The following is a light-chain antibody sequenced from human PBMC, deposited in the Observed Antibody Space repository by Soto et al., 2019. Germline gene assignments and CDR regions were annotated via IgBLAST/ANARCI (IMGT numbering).Light chain of an antibody. Sequence: DIQMTQSPSTLSVSVGDRVTITCRASQSISNWLAWYQQKPGKAPTLLIYRASNLEGGVPSRFSGSGSGTEFTLTISSLQPDDFATYYCQQYDSYSREFGQGTKVEIK. J-gene: IGKJ1*01. V-gene: IGKV1-5*03. CDR1: QSISNW. CDR2: RAS. CDR3: QQYDSYSRE.